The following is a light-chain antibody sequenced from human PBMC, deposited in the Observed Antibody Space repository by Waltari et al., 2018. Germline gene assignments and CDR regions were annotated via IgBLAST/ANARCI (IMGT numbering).Light chain of an antibody. Sequence: TVVTQEPSLSVSPGGTVTLTCGLSSGSVSYINYPSWYQQTPGQTPRMLIYSTNTRPSGVPDRFSGSILGNKAALTITGAQADDESDYYCTLYMGSGIDVFGSGTKLTVL. V-gene: IGLV8-61*01. CDR2: STN. CDR1: SGSVSYINY. CDR3: TLYMGSGIDV. J-gene: IGLJ6*01.